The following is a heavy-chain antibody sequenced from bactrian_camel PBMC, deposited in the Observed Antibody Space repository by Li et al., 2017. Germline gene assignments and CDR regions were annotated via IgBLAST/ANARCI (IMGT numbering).Heavy chain of an antibody. CDR2: MYVANEDKK. Sequence: HVQLVESGGGSVQSGGSLRLSCEASSQAYSVYCMGWFRQVPGKERENVARMYVANEDKKFYSDSVKGRFTISKDNAKSTLYLQMDSLKPEDTAMYYCAADLFYYGMGPHYRYWGQGTQVTVS. CDR1: SQAYSVYC. J-gene: IGHJ4*01. CDR3: AADLFYYGMGPHYRY. D-gene: IGHD2*01. V-gene: IGHV3-3*01.